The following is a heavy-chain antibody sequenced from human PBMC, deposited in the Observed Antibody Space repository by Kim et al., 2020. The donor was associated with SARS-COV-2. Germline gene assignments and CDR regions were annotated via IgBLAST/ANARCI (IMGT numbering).Heavy chain of an antibody. Sequence: GGSLRLSCAASGFTFSSYGMHWVRQAPGKGLEWVAVISYDGSNKYYADSVKGRFTISRDNSKNTLYLQMNSLRAEDTAVYYCAKYRVDGSGSSCYHYFY. V-gene: IGHV3-30*18. J-gene: IGHJ4*01. CDR3: AKYRVDGSGSSCYHYFY. CDR2: ISYDGSNK. D-gene: IGHD2-15*01. CDR1: GFTFSSYG.